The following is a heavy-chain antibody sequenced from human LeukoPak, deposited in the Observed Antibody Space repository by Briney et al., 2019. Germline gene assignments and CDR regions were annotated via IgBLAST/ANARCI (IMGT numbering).Heavy chain of an antibody. CDR3: ARDAPTRNYYDSSGYYYPRYRSFDP. CDR2: INHSGST. D-gene: IGHD3-22*01. J-gene: IGHJ5*02. CDR1: GGSFSGYY. Sequence: PSETLSLTCAVYGGSFSGYYWSWIRQPPGKGLEWIGEINHSGSTNYNPSLKSRVTISVDTSKNQFSLKLSSVTAADTAVYYCARDAPTRNYYDSSGYYYPRYRSFDPWGQGTLVTVSS. V-gene: IGHV4-34*01.